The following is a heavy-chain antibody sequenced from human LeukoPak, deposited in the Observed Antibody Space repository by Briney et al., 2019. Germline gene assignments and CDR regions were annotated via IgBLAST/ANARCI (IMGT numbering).Heavy chain of an antibody. D-gene: IGHD3-10*01. CDR3: ARQLMVRGVINDY. CDR2: IYYSGST. Sequence: SETLSLTCTVSGGSISGSSYYWGWIRQPPGKGLEWIGSIYYSGSTYYNPSLKSRVTISVDTSKNQFSLKLSSVTAADTAVYYCARQLMVRGVINDYWGQGTLVTVSS. J-gene: IGHJ4*02. V-gene: IGHV4-39*01. CDR1: GGSISGSSYY.